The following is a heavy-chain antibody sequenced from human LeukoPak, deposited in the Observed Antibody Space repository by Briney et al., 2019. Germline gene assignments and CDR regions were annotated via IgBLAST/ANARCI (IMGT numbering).Heavy chain of an antibody. J-gene: IGHJ4*02. D-gene: IGHD2-21*02. CDR1: GFTFSNYA. CDR3: ARDMTAHSSAVSGVPGDY. V-gene: IGHV3-23*01. Sequence: GGSLRLSCAASGFTFSNYAMSWVRQTPGKGLEWVSNISGGDVSTYYADSVRGRFTISRDNSKNSLFLQMHSLRAEDSAFYYCARDMTAHSSAVSGVPGDYWGQGTLVTVSS. CDR2: ISGGDVST.